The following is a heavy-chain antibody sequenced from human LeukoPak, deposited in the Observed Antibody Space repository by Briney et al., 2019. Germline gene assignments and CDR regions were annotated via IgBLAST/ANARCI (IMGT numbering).Heavy chain of an antibody. Sequence: GGSLRLSCAASGFTFSSYSMNWVRQAPGKGLEWVSSISSSSSYIYYADSVKGRFTISRDNAKNSLYLQMNSLRAEDTAVYYCARDGAAAGTDFDYWGQGTLVTVSS. CDR1: GFTFSSYS. CDR3: ARDGAAAGTDFDY. CDR2: ISSSSSYI. V-gene: IGHV3-21*01. D-gene: IGHD6-13*01. J-gene: IGHJ4*02.